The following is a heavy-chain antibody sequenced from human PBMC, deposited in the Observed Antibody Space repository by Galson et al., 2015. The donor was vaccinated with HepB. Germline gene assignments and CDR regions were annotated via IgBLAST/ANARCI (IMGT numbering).Heavy chain of an antibody. CDR1: GFPFRKFG. Sequence: SLGPSCAAPGFPFRKFGFPWVPQAPGQGLGGVTVLSSDGRKRYYADPVKGRFNLSRDNSKNTLHFQQNHLRVEDTAVYYCARGLSIGYCSGTSCYAGYGMGVWGQGTSVTVSS. CDR3: ARGLSIGYCSGTSCYAGYGMGV. J-gene: IGHJ6*02. D-gene: IGHD2-2*03. V-gene: IGHV3-30*03. CDR2: LSSDGRKR.